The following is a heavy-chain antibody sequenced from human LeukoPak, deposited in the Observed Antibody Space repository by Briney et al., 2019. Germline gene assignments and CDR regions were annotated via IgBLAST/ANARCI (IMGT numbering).Heavy chain of an antibody. CDR2: IKQDGSEK. Sequence: PGGSLRLSCAASGFTFSSYGMHWVRQAPGKGLEWVANIKQDGSEKYYVDSVKGRFTISRDNAKNSLYLQMNSLRAEDTAVYYCARDQDYYGSGTKSAPAFDIWGQGTMVTVSS. V-gene: IGHV3-7*01. J-gene: IGHJ3*02. CDR1: GFTFSSYG. CDR3: ARDQDYYGSGTKSAPAFDI. D-gene: IGHD3-10*01.